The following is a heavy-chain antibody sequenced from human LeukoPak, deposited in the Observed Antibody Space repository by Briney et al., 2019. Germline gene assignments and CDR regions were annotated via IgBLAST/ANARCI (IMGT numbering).Heavy chain of an antibody. J-gene: IGHJ6*02. D-gene: IGHD1-26*01. CDR1: GFTFSSYG. V-gene: IGHV3-30*02. CDR3: AKGGNYYYYYGMDV. Sequence: GGSLRLSCAASGFTFSSYGMHWVRQAPGKGLEWVAFIRNGGSNNYYADAVEGRSTISRDNSKKTQLLQMSIRRAEHTAVYYCAKGGNYYYYYGMDVWRQGTTVTVSS. CDR2: IRNGGSNN.